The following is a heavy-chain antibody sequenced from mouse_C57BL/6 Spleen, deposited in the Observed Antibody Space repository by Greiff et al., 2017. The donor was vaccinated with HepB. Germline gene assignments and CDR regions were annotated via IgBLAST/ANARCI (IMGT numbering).Heavy chain of an antibody. CDR1: GYTFTDYN. D-gene: IGHD1-1*01. J-gene: IGHJ3*01. CDR3: ARPLYYGSSYRFAY. V-gene: IGHV1-18*01. Sequence: VQLQQSGPELVKPGASVKIPCKASGYTFTDYNMDWVKQSHGKSLEWIGDINPNNGGTIYNQKFKGKATLTVDKSSSTAYMELRSLTSEDTAVYYCARPLYYGSSYRFAYWGQGTLVTVSA. CDR2: INPNNGGT.